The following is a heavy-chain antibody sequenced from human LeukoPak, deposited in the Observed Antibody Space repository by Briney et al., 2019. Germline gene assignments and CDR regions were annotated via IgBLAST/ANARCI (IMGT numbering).Heavy chain of an antibody. Sequence: GGSLRLSCAASGFTFDDYAVHWVRQAPGKGLEWVSGISWNSGSIGYADSVKGRFTISRDNAKNSLYLQMNSLRAEDTALYYCAKVLVRGTNYYYYGMDVWGQGTTVTVSS. J-gene: IGHJ6*02. D-gene: IGHD3-10*01. CDR2: ISWNSGSI. CDR1: GFTFDDYA. V-gene: IGHV3-9*01. CDR3: AKVLVRGTNYYYYGMDV.